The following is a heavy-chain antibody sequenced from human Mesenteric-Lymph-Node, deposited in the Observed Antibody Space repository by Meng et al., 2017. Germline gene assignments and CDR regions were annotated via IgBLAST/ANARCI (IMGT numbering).Heavy chain of an antibody. V-gene: IGHV4-31*03. CDR1: GGSIISSDYY. J-gene: IGHJ4*02. CDR2: IFDSGTT. Sequence: SETLSLTCTVSGGSIISSDYYWAWIRQHPGKGLEWIGYIFDSGTTYYNPSLKSRVAISVDTSKNQFSLRLSSVTAADTALYYCAKDIGAHKGTAVVNWGQGTLVTVSS. CDR3: AKDIGAHKGTAVVN. D-gene: IGHD3-22*01.